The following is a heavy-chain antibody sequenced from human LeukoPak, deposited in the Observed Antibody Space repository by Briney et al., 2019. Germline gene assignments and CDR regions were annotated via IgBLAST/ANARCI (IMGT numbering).Heavy chain of an antibody. CDR3: ARDLRYSSGWSASGMDV. D-gene: IGHD6-19*01. CDR1: GFTFSSYG. Sequence: PGGSLRLSCAASGFTFSSYGMHWVRQAPGKGLEWVAFIRYDGSNKYYADSVKGRFTISRDNSKNTLYLQMNSLRSDDTAVYYCARDLRYSSGWSASGMDVWGKGTTVTISS. J-gene: IGHJ6*03. V-gene: IGHV3-30*02. CDR2: IRYDGSNK.